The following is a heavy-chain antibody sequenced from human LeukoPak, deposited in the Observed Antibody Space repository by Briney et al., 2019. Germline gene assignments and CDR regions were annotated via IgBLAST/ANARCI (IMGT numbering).Heavy chain of an antibody. CDR1: GYTFTGYY. D-gene: IGHD5-12*01. V-gene: IGHV1-2*02. J-gene: IGHJ4*02. Sequence: ASVKVSCKASGYTFTGYYMHWVRQAPGQGLEWMGWINPNSGGTNYAQKFQGRVTMTRDTSTSTVYMELSSLRSEDTAVYYCARDNGYSGPPNDYWGQGTLVTVSS. CDR2: INPNSGGT. CDR3: ARDNGYSGPPNDY.